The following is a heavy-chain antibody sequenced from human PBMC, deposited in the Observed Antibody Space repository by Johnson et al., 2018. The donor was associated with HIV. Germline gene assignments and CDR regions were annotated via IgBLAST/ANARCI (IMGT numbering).Heavy chain of an antibody. CDR2: IYSGGST. V-gene: IGHV3-66*01. D-gene: IGHD3-22*01. CDR1: GFTVSANY. J-gene: IGHJ3*02. CDR3: ASREPYYYDSSGYLAFDI. Sequence: VQLVESGGDLVQPGGSLRLSCTASGFTVSANYMSWVRQAPGKGLEWVSVIYSGGSTYYADSVKGRFIISRDNSKNTLYLQMNSLRAEDTAVYYCASREPYYYDSSGYLAFDIWGQGTMVTVSS.